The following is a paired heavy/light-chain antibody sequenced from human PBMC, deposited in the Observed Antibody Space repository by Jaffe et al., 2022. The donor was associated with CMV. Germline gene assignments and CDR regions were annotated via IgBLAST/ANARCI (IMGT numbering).Heavy chain of an antibody. J-gene: IGHJ4*02. CDR1: GYSFTNYW. CDR2: IYPGDSDT. CDR3: ARQGNRGRFEY. Sequence: EVHLVQSGADVKKPGESLKISCKGSGYSFTNYWIAWVRQMPGRGLEYMGIIYPGDSDTRYSPSFQGPVTISADKSSSTAYLQWSSLKASDTAMYYCARQGNRGRFEYWGQGTLVTVSS. D-gene: IGHD3-10*01. V-gene: IGHV5-51*01.
Light chain of an antibody. CDR3: QQYNTWPLYT. V-gene: IGKV3-15*01. Sequence: EIVMTQSPATLSVSPGERATLSCRASQSVYSNLAWYQQKPGQAPRLLIYSISTRATDIPARFSGSGSGTEFTLTISSLQSEDFAVYYCQQYNTWPLYTFGQGTKLEIK. J-gene: IGKJ2*01. CDR1: QSVYSN. CDR2: SIS.